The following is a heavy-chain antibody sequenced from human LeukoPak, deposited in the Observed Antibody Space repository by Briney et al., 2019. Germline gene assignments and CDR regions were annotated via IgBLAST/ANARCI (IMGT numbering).Heavy chain of an antibody. J-gene: IGHJ4*02. CDR2: INPNSGGT. D-gene: IGHD6-19*01. V-gene: IGHV1-2*02. CDR1: GYSFTSNY. CDR3: FRGPGIAVAEDY. Sequence: GASVKVSCKASGYSFTSNYMHWVRQAPGQGLEWMGWINPNSGGTNYAQKFQGRVTMTRDTSISTAYMELSRLRSDDTAVYYCFRGPGIAVAEDYWGQGTLVTVSS.